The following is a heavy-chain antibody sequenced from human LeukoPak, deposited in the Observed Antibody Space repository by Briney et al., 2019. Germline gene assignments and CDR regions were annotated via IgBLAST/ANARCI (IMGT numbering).Heavy chain of an antibody. Sequence: ASVKVSGKASGYTFTGYYMHWVRQAPGQGLEWMGWIYPNSGATKYAQKFQGRVTMTRDTSISTAYMELSGLRSDDTAVYYCGTLLSNGPFDYWGQGSLVTVSS. J-gene: IGHJ4*02. CDR1: GYTFTGYY. V-gene: IGHV1-2*02. CDR2: IYPNSGAT. CDR3: GTLLSNGPFDY.